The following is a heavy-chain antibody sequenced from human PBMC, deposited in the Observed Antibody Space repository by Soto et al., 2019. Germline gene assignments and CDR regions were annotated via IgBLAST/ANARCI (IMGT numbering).Heavy chain of an antibody. V-gene: IGHV1-69*01. CDR2: IIPIFGTA. CDR1: GGTFSSYA. J-gene: IGHJ5*02. CDR3: ARNFRYSVYDLALLSFRGWFDP. D-gene: IGHD5-12*01. Sequence: QVQLVQSGAEVKKPGSSVKVSCKASGGTFSSYAISWVRQAPGQGLEWMGGIIPIFGTANYAQKFQGRVTSTADESTSTAYMELSSLRSEDTAVYYCARNFRYSVYDLALLSFRGWFDPWGQGTLVTVSS.